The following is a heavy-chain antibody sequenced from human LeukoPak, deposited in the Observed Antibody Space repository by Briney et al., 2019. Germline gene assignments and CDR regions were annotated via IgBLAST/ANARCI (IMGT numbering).Heavy chain of an antibody. CDR1: GFTLSSYV. J-gene: IGHJ3*01. CDR3: AKDNKGGAFDF. D-gene: IGHD1-26*01. Sequence: PGGSLRLSCAASGFTLSSYVMHWVRQAPGKGLEWVATVWYDGTDKYYADSVQGRFTISRDNSENTLNLQMNGLRVDDTAIYYCAKDNKGGAFDFWGQGTMVTVSS. CDR2: VWYDGTDK. V-gene: IGHV3-30*02.